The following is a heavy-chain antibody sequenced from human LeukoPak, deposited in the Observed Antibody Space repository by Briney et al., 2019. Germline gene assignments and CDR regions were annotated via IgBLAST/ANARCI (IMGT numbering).Heavy chain of an antibody. V-gene: IGHV3-30*04. Sequence: PGGSLRLSCAASGFTFSSYAMNWVRQAPDKGLEWVAVISYDGSNKYYADSVKGRFTISRDNSKNTLYLQMNSLRAEDTAVYYCAREQVAVAIRFDYWGQGTLVTVSS. CDR1: GFTFSSYA. D-gene: IGHD6-19*01. CDR2: ISYDGSNK. CDR3: AREQVAVAIRFDY. J-gene: IGHJ4*02.